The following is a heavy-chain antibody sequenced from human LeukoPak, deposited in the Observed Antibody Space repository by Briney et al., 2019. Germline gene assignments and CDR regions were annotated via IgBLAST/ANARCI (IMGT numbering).Heavy chain of an antibody. CDR2: INHSGST. J-gene: IGHJ4*02. V-gene: IGHV4-34*01. Sequence: PSETLSLTCAVYGGSFSGYYWSWIRQPPGKGLEWIGEINHSGSTNYNPSLKSRVTISVDTSKNQFSLKLSSVTAADTAVYYCASSYPDDILTGHYWGEGTLVTVSS. CDR3: ASSYPDDILTGHY. CDR1: GGSFSGYY. D-gene: IGHD3-9*01.